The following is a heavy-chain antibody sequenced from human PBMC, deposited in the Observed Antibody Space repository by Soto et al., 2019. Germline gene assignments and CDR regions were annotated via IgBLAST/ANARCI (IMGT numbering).Heavy chain of an antibody. D-gene: IGHD1-26*01. V-gene: IGHV3-48*01. CDR2: ISSSGSTI. J-gene: IGHJ4*02. Sequence: EVQLVESGGDLVQPGGSLRLSCAASGFTFSTYGMTWVRQAPGRGLEWLSYISSSGSTIYYAGSVRGRFTISRDNAKTALHLQMNSLRAEDTAVYYCATAGAGRGESYYCSGGLDYWGQGTLVTVSS. CDR1: GFTFSTYG. CDR3: ATAGAGRGESYYCSGGLDY.